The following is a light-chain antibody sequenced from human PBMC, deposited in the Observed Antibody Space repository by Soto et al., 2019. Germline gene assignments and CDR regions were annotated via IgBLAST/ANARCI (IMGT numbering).Light chain of an antibody. CDR1: QSVSSN. V-gene: IGKV3-15*01. J-gene: IGKJ1*01. CDR3: QQYNNWPRT. CDR2: GAS. Sequence: EIVMTQSPATLSVSPGERATLSCRASQSVSSNLAWYQQKPGQAPRLLIYGASTRATGIPARFSGSASGTEFTLTISSLQSEDFAVYYCQQYNNWPRTFGLGTKVEIK.